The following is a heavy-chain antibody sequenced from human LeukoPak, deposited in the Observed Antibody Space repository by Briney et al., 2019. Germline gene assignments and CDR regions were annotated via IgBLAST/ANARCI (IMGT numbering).Heavy chain of an antibody. V-gene: IGHV4-59*08. CDR3: ARHGDYGGNWFDP. Sequence: PSVTLSLTCTVSGGSISSYYWSWIRQPPGKGLEWIGYIYYSGSTNYNPSLKSRVTISVDTSKNQFSLKLSSVTAADTAVYYCARHGDYGGNWFDPWGQGTLVTVSS. CDR1: GGSISSYY. CDR2: IYYSGST. D-gene: IGHD4-23*01. J-gene: IGHJ5*02.